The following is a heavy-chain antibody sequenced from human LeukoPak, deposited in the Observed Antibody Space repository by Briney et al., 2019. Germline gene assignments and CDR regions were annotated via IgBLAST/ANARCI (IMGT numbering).Heavy chain of an antibody. V-gene: IGHV3-48*01. CDR2: ISASGTTI. Sequence: GGSLRLSCAASGFTFRIYIMNWVREAPGKGLERVSYISASGTTIYYADSVKGRLTISRDNAENSLYLQMNSLRASDTAVYYCATQVRQSGYWGQGTLVTVSS. J-gene: IGHJ4*02. CDR3: ATQVRQSGY. CDR1: GFTFRIYI. D-gene: IGHD3-10*01.